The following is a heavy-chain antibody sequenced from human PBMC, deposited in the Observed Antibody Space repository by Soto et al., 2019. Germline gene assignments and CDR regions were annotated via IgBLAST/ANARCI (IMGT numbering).Heavy chain of an antibody. CDR1: GCSVTSYW. D-gene: IGHD1-26*01. CDR2: IYPGDSDT. J-gene: IGHJ6*02. CDR3: ARLFRSNNHYYLDITHYSHSTEV. Sequence: GESLKSTGDGSGCSVTSYWTCWVRQMPEKGLEWMGIIYPGDSDTRYSPSFQGQVTISADKSISTAYLQWSSLKASDTAMYYCARLFRSNNHYYLDITHYSHSTEVWGQGTTVRVSS. V-gene: IGHV5-51*01.